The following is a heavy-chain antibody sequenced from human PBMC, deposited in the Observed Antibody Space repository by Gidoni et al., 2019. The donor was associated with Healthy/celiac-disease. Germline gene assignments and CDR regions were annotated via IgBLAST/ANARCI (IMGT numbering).Heavy chain of an antibody. Sequence: QLQLQDSGPGLVKPSATLSLTCPVCAGSLSSTNYYWCWIRQPPGKGLEWMGRIYYSGSTYYNPSLKSRLTISVDTSKNQFSLKLNSVTAADTAVYYCARYSSSAQFDYWGQGTLVTVSS. J-gene: IGHJ4*02. CDR3: ARYSSSAQFDY. CDR2: IYYSGST. D-gene: IGHD6-6*01. V-gene: IGHV4-39*01. CDR1: AGSLSSTNYY.